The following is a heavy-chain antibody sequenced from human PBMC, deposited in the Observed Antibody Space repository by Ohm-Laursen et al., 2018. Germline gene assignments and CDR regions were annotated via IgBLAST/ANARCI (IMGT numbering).Heavy chain of an antibody. Sequence: SDTLFLTCTVSSGSISSYYWSWIRQPPGKGLEWIGYIDYRGSTKYNPSLRSRVTMSIDASRNQFSLKRSSVTAADTAVYYCATTTMDTSGWFGNYFDSWGQGTLVTVSA. J-gene: IGHJ4*02. CDR2: IDYRGST. D-gene: IGHD6-19*01. CDR1: SGSISSYY. CDR3: ATTTMDTSGWFGNYFDS. V-gene: IGHV4-59*07.